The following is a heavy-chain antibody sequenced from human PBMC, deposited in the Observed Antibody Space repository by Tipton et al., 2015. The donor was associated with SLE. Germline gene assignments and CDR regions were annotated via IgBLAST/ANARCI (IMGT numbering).Heavy chain of an antibody. CDR1: GYTFTSYD. J-gene: IGHJ4*02. D-gene: IGHD2-2*01. Sequence: QLVQSGAEGKKPGASVKVSCKASGYTFTSYDINWVRQATGQGLEWMGWMNPNSGNTGYAQRFQGRVTMTRNTSISTAYMELSSLRAVDTAVYYCARASAAIRGYWGQGSLATVSS. CDR2: MNPNSGNT. V-gene: IGHV1-8*01. CDR3: ARASAAIRGY.